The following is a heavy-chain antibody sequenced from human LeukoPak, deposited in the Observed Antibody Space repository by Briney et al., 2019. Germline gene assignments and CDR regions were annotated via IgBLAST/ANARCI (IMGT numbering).Heavy chain of an antibody. CDR2: ISAYNGNT. V-gene: IGHV1-18*01. J-gene: IGHJ4*02. D-gene: IGHD5-18*01. Sequence: ASVKVSCKASGYTFTSYGISWVRQAPGQGLEWMGWISAYNGNTNYAQKLQGRVTMTTDTSTSTAYMEIRSLRSDDTALYYCARGGYSYGYMGYSDYWGQGTLVTVSP. CDR1: GYTFTSYG. CDR3: ARGGYSYGYMGYSDY.